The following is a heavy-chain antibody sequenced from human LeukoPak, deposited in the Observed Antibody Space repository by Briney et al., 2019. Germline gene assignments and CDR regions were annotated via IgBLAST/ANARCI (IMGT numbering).Heavy chain of an antibody. CDR3: ARHPIYGWGSYPMSGWFDP. CDR2: IYYSGST. Sequence: SETVSSICPVSGDSISTSSYYWAWIRQPPGKGLEWIGSIYYSGSTYYKPSLKSRVTISVSTYKSQFSLKLSSVTAADTAVYYCARHPIYGWGSYPMSGWFDPWGQGPRATASS. J-gene: IGHJ5*02. CDR1: GDSISTSSYY. D-gene: IGHD3-10*01. V-gene: IGHV4-39*01.